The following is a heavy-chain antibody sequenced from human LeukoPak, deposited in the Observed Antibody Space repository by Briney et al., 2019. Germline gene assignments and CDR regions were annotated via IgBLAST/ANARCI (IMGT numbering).Heavy chain of an antibody. D-gene: IGHD3-10*01. Sequence: GASVKVSCKASGYTFTSYGISWVRQAPGQGLEWMGWISAYNGNTNYAQKLQGRVTMTTDTSTSTAYMELRSLRSDDTAVYYCARDCITMVRGVHCYDAFDIWGQGTMVTVSS. J-gene: IGHJ3*02. CDR2: ISAYNGNT. CDR1: GYTFTSYG. V-gene: IGHV1-18*01. CDR3: ARDCITMVRGVHCYDAFDI.